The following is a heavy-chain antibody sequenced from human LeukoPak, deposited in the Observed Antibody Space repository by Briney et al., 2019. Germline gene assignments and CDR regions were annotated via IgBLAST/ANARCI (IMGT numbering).Heavy chain of an antibody. D-gene: IGHD2-15*01. J-gene: IGHJ6*03. CDR3: ARVKVGYCSGGSCYEPYYYYMDV. CDR2: IYYSGST. V-gene: IGHV4-59*01. CDR1: GGSISNKY. Sequence: SETLSLTCTVSGGSISNKYWSWIRQPPGKGLEWIGYIYYSGSTNNNPSLKSRVTISVDTSKNQFSLKLSSVTAADTAVYYCARVKVGYCSGGSCYEPYYYYMDVWGKGTTVTVSS.